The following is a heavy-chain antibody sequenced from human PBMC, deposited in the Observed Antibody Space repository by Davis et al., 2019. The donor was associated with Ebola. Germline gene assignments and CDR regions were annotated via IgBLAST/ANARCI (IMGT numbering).Heavy chain of an antibody. V-gene: IGHV3-23*01. CDR1: GFTFSSYA. D-gene: IGHD4-23*01. Sequence: PGGSLRLSCAASGFTFSSYAMSWVRQAPGKGLEWVSAISGSGGDTNYADSVKGRFTISRDNSRKTLYLQMNSLRAEDKAIYYCAREGNGGNSEDYWGQGALVTVSS. CDR2: ISGSGGDT. J-gene: IGHJ4*02. CDR3: AREGNGGNSEDY.